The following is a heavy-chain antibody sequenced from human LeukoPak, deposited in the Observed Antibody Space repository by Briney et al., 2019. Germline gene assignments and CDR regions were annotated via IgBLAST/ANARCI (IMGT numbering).Heavy chain of an antibody. CDR3: ARVAWGGDYVDGH. J-gene: IGHJ4*02. CDR1: GFTVSNNY. D-gene: IGHD4-17*01. CDR2: IYTGGST. Sequence: PGGSLRLSCAASGFTVSNNYMSWVRQAPGKGLQWVSLIYTGGSTYYADSVKGRFTISRDNSKNTVYLQMNSLRAEDTAVYFCARVAWGGDYVDGHWGQGTLVTVSS. V-gene: IGHV3-53*01.